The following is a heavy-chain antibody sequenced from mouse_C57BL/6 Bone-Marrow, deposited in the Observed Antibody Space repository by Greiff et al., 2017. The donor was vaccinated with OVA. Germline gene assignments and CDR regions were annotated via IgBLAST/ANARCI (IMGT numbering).Heavy chain of an antibody. D-gene: IGHD1-1*01. J-gene: IGHJ3*01. CDR1: GFTFSDFY. CDR3: ARATTVAPFAY. Sequence: DVKLVESGGGLVQSGRSLRLSCATSGFTFSDFYMEWVRQAPGKGLEWIAASRNKANDYTTEYSASVKGRFIVSRDTSQSILYLQMNALRAEDTAIYYCARATTVAPFAYWGQGTLVTVSA. CDR2: SRNKANDYTT. V-gene: IGHV7-1*01.